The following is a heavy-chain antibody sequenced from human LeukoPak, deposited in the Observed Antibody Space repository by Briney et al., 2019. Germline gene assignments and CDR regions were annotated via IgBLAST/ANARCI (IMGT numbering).Heavy chain of an antibody. J-gene: IGHJ3*01. Sequence: GEYLKISCKGSGYRFSDYWIGWVRQMPGKGLEWTGVIYPSDSHNKYSPSFQGQVTISVDKSISTAHLQWSSLKASDTAIYYCARHGTPAAAGSVFDVWGQGTVVTVPS. CDR1: GYRFSDYW. V-gene: IGHV5-51*01. D-gene: IGHD6-13*01. CDR3: ARHGTPAAAGSVFDV. CDR2: IYPSDSHN.